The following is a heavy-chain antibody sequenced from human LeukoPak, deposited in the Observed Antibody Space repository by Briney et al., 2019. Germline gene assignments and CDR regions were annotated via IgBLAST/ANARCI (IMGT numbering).Heavy chain of an antibody. Sequence: SVKVSCKASGGTFSSYAISWVRQAPGQGLEWMGGIIPIFGTANYAQKFQGRVTITADESTSTAYMELSSLRPEDTAVYYCARVRFSYGYSSGLNWFDPWGQGTLVTVSS. V-gene: IGHV1-69*13. D-gene: IGHD6-19*01. CDR3: ARVRFSYGYSSGLNWFDP. CDR2: IIPIFGTA. CDR1: GGTFSSYA. J-gene: IGHJ5*02.